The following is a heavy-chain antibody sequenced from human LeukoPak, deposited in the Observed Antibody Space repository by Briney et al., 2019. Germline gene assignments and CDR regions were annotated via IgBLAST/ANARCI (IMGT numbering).Heavy chain of an antibody. Sequence: PSETLSLTCTVSGGSISSYYWSWIRQPPGKGLEWIGYIYYGGSTNYNPSLKSRVTTSVDTSKNQFSLKLSSVTAADTAVYYCARHKYGSGSYFDYWGQGTLVTVSS. V-gene: IGHV4-59*01. CDR3: ARHKYGSGSYFDY. CDR2: IYYGGST. D-gene: IGHD3-10*01. CDR1: GGSISSYY. J-gene: IGHJ4*02.